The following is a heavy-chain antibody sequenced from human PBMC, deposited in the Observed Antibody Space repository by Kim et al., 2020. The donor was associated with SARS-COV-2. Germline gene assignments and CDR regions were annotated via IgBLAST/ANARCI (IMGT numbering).Heavy chain of an antibody. Sequence: GGSLRLSCAASGFTFSDAWMSWFRQAPGKGLEWVGRVKSKTDGETTDYAAPVKGRFTISRDDSENTVYLQMNSLKTENTAVYYCATDHLTYCGIIVYYFVCWGQGTLVTVSS. CDR3: ATDHLTYCGIIVYYFVC. J-gene: IGHJ4*01. V-gene: IGHV3-15*01. D-gene: IGHD3-22*01. CDR1: GFTFSDAW. CDR2: VKSKTDGETT.